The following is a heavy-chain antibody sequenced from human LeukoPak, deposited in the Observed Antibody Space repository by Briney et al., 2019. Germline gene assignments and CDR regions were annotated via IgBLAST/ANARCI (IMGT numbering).Heavy chain of an antibody. D-gene: IGHD3-22*01. CDR3: AKDPPYYYDSSGYYSDAFDI. Sequence: GGSLRLSCAASGFTFSSYAMSWVRQAPGKGLEWVSAISGSGGSTYYADSVKGRFTISRDNSKNTLYLQMNSLRAEDTAVYYCAKDPPYYYDSSGYYSDAFDIWGQGTMVTVSS. J-gene: IGHJ3*02. CDR1: GFTFSSYA. CDR2: ISGSGGST. V-gene: IGHV3-23*01.